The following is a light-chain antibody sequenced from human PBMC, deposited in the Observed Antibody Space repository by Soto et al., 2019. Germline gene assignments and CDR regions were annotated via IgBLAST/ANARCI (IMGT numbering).Light chain of an antibody. CDR2: DAS. J-gene: IGKJ1*01. V-gene: IGKV1-33*01. CDR1: QDISNY. Sequence: DIQMTQSPSSLSASVGDRVTITCQASQDISNYLNWYQLKPGKTPKLLIYDASNLETGVPSGCSGSGSGTDFTFTISSLQPGDIATSYCQQYDNPWTFGQGTKVEIK. CDR3: QQYDNPWT.